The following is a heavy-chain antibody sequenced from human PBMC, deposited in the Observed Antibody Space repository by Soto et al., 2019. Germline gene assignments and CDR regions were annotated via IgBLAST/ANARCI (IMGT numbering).Heavy chain of an antibody. CDR1: GYTFTNYY. Sequence: QVLLVQSGAEVKKPGASVKVSCKASGYTFTNYYMHWVRQAPGQGLEWMGVINPSDGSTYYAQKFQGRXIMYGXXSTSTLSMDLSSLRSEDTAVYYCVRDRFGYGDSGDWGQGTLVTVSS. J-gene: IGHJ4*02. D-gene: IGHD4-17*01. V-gene: IGHV1-46*01. CDR3: VRDRFGYGDSGD. CDR2: INPSDGST.